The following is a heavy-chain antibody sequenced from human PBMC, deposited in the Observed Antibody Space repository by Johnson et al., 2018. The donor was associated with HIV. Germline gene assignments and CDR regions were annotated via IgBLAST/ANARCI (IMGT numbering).Heavy chain of an antibody. V-gene: IGHV3-30*19. J-gene: IGHJ3*02. D-gene: IGHD3-22*01. CDR3: ARGYYDSSGRTGAFDI. Sequence: QVQLVESGGGVVQPGRSLRLSCAASGFTFSSYGMHWVRQAPGKGLEWVSAIWYDGSNKYYADSVKGRFTISRDNSKNTLYLQMNSLRAEDTAVYYCARGYYDSSGRTGAFDIWGQGTMVTVSS. CDR2: IWYDGSNK. CDR1: GFTFSSYG.